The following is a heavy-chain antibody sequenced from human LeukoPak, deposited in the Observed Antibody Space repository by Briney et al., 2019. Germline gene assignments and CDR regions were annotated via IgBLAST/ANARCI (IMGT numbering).Heavy chain of an antibody. Sequence: GESLKISCKGSGYSFTSYWIGWVRQMPGKGLEWMGIIYPGDSDTRYSPSFQGQVTISADKSISTAFLQWSSLKASDTAMYYCVRPAGSYYDFWSGYYHFDYWGQGTLVTVSS. CDR2: IYPGDSDT. CDR1: GYSFTSYW. V-gene: IGHV5-51*01. D-gene: IGHD3-3*01. CDR3: VRPAGSYYDFWSGYYHFDY. J-gene: IGHJ4*02.